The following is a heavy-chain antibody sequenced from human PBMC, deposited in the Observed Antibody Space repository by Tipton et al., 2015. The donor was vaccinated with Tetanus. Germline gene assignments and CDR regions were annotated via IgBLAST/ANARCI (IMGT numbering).Heavy chain of an antibody. V-gene: IGHV4-31*03. Sequence: TLSLTCTVSGDSISSGDFYWSWIRQHPGKGLEWIGYIYFTGTTYYNPSLESRLTISIDTSKNQFSLELTSVTAADTAVYYCARDPWLDCWGQGTLVTVSS. CDR1: GDSISSGDFY. J-gene: IGHJ4*02. CDR2: IYFTGTT. CDR3: ARDPWLDC.